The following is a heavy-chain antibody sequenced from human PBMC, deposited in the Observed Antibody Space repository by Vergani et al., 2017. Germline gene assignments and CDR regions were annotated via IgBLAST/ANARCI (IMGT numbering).Heavy chain of an antibody. D-gene: IGHD3-22*01. CDR1: GFTFSSYS. CDR3: AREWGTISGTMIVVGVGY. Sequence: VQLVESGGGLVKPGGSLRLSCAASGFTFSSYSMNWVRQAPGKGLEWVAVIWYDGSNKYYADSVKGRFTISRDNSKNTLYLQMNSLRAEDTAVYYCAREWGTISGTMIVVGVGYWGQGTLVTVSS. J-gene: IGHJ4*02. CDR2: IWYDGSNK. V-gene: IGHV3-33*08.